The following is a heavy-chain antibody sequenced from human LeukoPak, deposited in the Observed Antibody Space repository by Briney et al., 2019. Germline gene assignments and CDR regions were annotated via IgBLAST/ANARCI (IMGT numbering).Heavy chain of an antibody. CDR1: GFTFSSYS. J-gene: IGHJ4*02. Sequence: GGSLRLSCAASGFTFSSYSMNWVRQAPGKGLEWVSYISSSSSTIYYADSVKGRFTISRDNAKNSLYLQMNSLRAGDTAVYYCARDPPLLRYFDWSPSFDYWGQGTLVTVSS. V-gene: IGHV3-48*01. D-gene: IGHD3-9*01. CDR2: ISSSSSTI. CDR3: ARDPPLLRYFDWSPSFDY.